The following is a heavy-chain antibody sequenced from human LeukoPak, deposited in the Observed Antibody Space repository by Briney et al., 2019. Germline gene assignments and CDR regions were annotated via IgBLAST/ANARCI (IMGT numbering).Heavy chain of an antibody. CDR3: AKDIQYYDILTGYSQDWYFDL. Sequence: GGSLRLSCAASGFTFSSYAMSWVRQAPGKGLEWVSAISGSGGSTCYADSVKGRFTISRDNSKNTLYLQMNSLRAEDTAVYYCAKDIQYYDILTGYSQDWYFDLWGRGTLVTVSS. D-gene: IGHD3-9*01. CDR2: ISGSGGST. J-gene: IGHJ2*01. CDR1: GFTFSSYA. V-gene: IGHV3-23*01.